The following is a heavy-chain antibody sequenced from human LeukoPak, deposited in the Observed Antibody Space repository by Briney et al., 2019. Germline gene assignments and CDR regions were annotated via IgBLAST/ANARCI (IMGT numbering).Heavy chain of an antibody. CDR3: AKTSSTSCYSCVFDY. D-gene: IGHD2-2*01. CDR1: GLTFSSYA. CDR2: ISGSGDSA. Sequence: GGSLRLSCAASGLTFSSYAMSWVRQAPGKGLEWVSGISGSGDSAYYADSVKGRFTISRDNSKNTLYLQMNSLRAEDTAIYYCAKTSSTSCYSCVFDYWGQGTLVTVSS. J-gene: IGHJ4*02. V-gene: IGHV3-23*01.